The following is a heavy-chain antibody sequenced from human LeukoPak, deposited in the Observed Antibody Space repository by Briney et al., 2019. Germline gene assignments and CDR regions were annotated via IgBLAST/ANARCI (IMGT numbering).Heavy chain of an antibody. D-gene: IGHD5-18*01. J-gene: IGHJ6*02. V-gene: IGHV3-74*01. CDR1: GFTFSNYW. Sequence: GGSLRLSCAASGFTFSNYWMHWVRQAPGKGLVWVSRINSDGSTTNYADSVKGRFTISRDNAKDTLYLQMNSLRAEDTAVYYCARDHHSYGYGYYYGMDVWGQGTTVTVSS. CDR3: ARDHHSYGYGYYYGMDV. CDR2: INSDGSTT.